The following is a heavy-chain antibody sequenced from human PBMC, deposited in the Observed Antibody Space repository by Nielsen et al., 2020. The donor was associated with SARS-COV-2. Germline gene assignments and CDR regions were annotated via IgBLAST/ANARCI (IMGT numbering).Heavy chain of an antibody. CDR2: VSASGGST. Sequence: GESLKISCAASGFTFNIYAMAWVRRAPGRGLQWVTGVSASGGSTYYTDSVKGRFSISRDNSKNTLYLQMNSLRAEDTAVYYCARGSWEFDYWGQGTLVTVSS. CDR3: ARGSWEFDY. V-gene: IGHV3-23*01. D-gene: IGHD6-13*01. J-gene: IGHJ4*02. CDR1: GFTFNIYA.